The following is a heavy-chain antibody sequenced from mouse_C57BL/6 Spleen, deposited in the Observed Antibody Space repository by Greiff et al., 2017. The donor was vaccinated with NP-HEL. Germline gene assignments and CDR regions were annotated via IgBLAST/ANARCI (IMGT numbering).Heavy chain of an antibody. CDR2: IYPGSGST. D-gene: IGHD1-1*01. J-gene: IGHJ3*01. CDR1: GYTFTSYW. V-gene: IGHV1-55*01. CDR3: AGTITTVVPGAY. Sequence: QVQLQQSGAELVKPGASVKMSCKASGYTFTSYWITWVKQRPGQGLEWIGDIYPGSGSTNYNEKFKSKATLTVDTSSSTAYMQLSSLTSEDSAVYYCAGTITTVVPGAYWGQGTLVTVSA.